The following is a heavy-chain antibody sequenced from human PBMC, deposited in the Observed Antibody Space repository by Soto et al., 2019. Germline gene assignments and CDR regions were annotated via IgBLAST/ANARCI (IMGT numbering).Heavy chain of an antibody. Sequence: ASVKVSCKASGYTFTSYGISWVRQAPGQGLEWMGWISAYNGNTNYAQKLQGRVTMTTDTSTSTAYMELRSLRSDDTAVYYCARGGPYSSGANRYYYYYGMDVWGQGTTGTVS. J-gene: IGHJ6*02. CDR1: GYTFTSYG. V-gene: IGHV1-18*01. CDR3: ARGGPYSSGANRYYYYYGMDV. CDR2: ISAYNGNT. D-gene: IGHD6-25*01.